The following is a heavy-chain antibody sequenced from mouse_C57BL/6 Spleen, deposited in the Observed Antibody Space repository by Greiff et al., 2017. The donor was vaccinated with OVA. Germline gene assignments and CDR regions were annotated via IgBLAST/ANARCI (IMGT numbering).Heavy chain of an antibody. V-gene: IGHV5-16*01. CDR3: ARDLYYGHFDY. Sequence: EVKVVESAGGLVQPGSSMKLSCTASGFTFSDYYMAWVRQVPEKGLEWVANINYDGSSTYYLDSLKSRFIISRDNAKNILYLQMSSLKSEDTATYYCARDLYYGHFDYWGQGTTLTVSS. D-gene: IGHD1-2*01. CDR1: GFTFSDYY. CDR2: INYDGSST. J-gene: IGHJ2*01.